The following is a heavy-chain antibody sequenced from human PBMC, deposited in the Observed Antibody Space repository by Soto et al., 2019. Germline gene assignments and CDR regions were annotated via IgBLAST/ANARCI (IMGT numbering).Heavy chain of an antibody. Sequence: PGGSLRLSCAASGFTFSSYGMHWVRQAPGKGLEWVAVISYDGSNKYYADSVKGRFTISRDNSKNTLYLQMNSLRAEGTAVYYCAKETYYYDSSGYDYWGQGTLVTVSS. J-gene: IGHJ4*02. CDR2: ISYDGSNK. D-gene: IGHD3-22*01. CDR1: GFTFSSYG. V-gene: IGHV3-30*18. CDR3: AKETYYYDSSGYDY.